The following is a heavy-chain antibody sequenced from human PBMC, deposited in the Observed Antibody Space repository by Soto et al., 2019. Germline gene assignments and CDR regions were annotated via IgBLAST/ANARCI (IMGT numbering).Heavy chain of an antibody. CDR3: ARGIDAGVDY. J-gene: IGHJ4*01. V-gene: IGHV1-8*02. CDR2: MSPGSGRT. D-gene: IGHD1-26*01. Sequence: SVKVSCKASGYTFSSFDINWVRQATGQGLEWMGWMSPGSGRTGYAQNFEARVTMTRDTSISTAYVELSGLTSEDTAVYYCARGIDAGVDYWGQ. CDR1: GYTFSSFD.